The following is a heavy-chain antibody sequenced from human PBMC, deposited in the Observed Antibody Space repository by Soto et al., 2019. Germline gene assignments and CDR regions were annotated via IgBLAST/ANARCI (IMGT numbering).Heavy chain of an antibody. J-gene: IGHJ6*03. CDR3: ARDSKDRAYIYYYYYYYMDV. D-gene: IGHD2-15*01. Sequence: GGSLRLSCAASGFTFSDYYMSWIRQAPGKGLEWVSYISSSGSTIYYANSVKGRFTISRDNAKNSLYLQMNSLRAEDTAVYYCARDSKDRAYIYYYYYYYMDVWGKGTTVTVSS. CDR2: ISSSGSTI. V-gene: IGHV3-11*01. CDR1: GFTFSDYY.